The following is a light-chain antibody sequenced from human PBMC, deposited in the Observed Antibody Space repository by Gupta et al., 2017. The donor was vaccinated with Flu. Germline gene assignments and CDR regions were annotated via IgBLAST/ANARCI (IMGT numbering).Light chain of an antibody. CDR3: QQESSSPGP. Sequence: EIVLTQSPVTLSLSPGERDTLSCRASQSVSSSYLAWYQQKPGQAPRLLIYGASSRATGIPDRFSGSGCGTEFTLTISRREPEDFAVYYCQQESSSPGPFGRGTQVEIK. J-gene: IGKJ1*01. V-gene: IGKV3-20*01. CDR2: GAS. CDR1: QSVSSSY.